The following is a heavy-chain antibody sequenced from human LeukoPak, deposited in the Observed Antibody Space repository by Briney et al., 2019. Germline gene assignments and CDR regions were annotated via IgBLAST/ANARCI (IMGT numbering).Heavy chain of an antibody. D-gene: IGHD3-3*01. CDR3: ARVDPFWSGYYRREYYFDY. Sequence: SETLSLTCTVSGGSISSSNYYWGWIRQPPGKGLEWIGSIFYSGSTYYNPSLKSRVTISVDTSKNQFSLKLSSVTAADTAVYYCARVDPFWSGYYRREYYFDYWGQGTLVTVSS. CDR1: GGSISSSNYY. J-gene: IGHJ4*02. V-gene: IGHV4-39*07. CDR2: IFYSGST.